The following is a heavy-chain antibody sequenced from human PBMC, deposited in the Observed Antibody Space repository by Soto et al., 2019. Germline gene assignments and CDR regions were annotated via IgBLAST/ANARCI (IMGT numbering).Heavy chain of an antibody. J-gene: IGHJ4*02. CDR1: GVLISTSGYY. CDR3: ARSWEDGILTNYYNDFDR. CDR2: IYHSGTA. V-gene: IGHV4-39*01. D-gene: IGHD3-9*01. Sequence: QPQLQESGPGLARPSETLSLTCSVSGVLISTSGYYWGWLRQPPGKGLEWVASIYHSGTAYYNPSLRGRAAXXXXXXXXXXXXXXXXXXXXXXXXXXCARSWEDGILTNYYNDFDRWGQGTLVTVSS.